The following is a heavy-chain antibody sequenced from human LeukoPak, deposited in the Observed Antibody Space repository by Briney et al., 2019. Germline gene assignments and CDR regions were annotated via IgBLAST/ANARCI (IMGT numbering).Heavy chain of an antibody. CDR1: GYTFTAYY. V-gene: IGHV1-2*02. D-gene: IGHD4-23*01. CDR2: MNPNSGST. CDR3: ARGVVTTGLVGDY. Sequence: ASVKVSCKSSGYTFTAYYIHWVRQTPGQGLEWMGGMNPNSGSTKYAQNFHGGVTMTRDTSISTAYLELSSLRSGDTAVYYCARGVVTTGLVGDYWGQGTLVIVSS. J-gene: IGHJ4*02.